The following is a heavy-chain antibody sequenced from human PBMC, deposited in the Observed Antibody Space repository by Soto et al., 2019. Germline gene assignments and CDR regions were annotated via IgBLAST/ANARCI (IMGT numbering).Heavy chain of an antibody. CDR1: GDSISSYY. Sequence: PSETLSLTCTVSGDSISSYYWSWIRQPPGKGLEWIGYIYYSGSTNYNPSLKSRVTISVDTSKNQFSLKLSSVTAADTAVYYCARQGSIGDYYMDVWGKGTTVTVSS. D-gene: IGHD1-26*01. V-gene: IGHV4-59*08. J-gene: IGHJ6*03. CDR3: ARQGSIGDYYMDV. CDR2: IYYSGST.